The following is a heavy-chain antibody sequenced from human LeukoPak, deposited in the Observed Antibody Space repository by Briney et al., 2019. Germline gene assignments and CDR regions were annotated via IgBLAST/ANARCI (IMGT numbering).Heavy chain of an antibody. Sequence: ASVKVSCKASGYTFTSYAMNWVRQAPGQGLEWMGWINTNTGNPTYAQGFTGRFVFSLDTSVSTAYLQISSLKAEDTAVYYCASDSPSYYGDYGRTDAFDIWGQGTMVTVSS. D-gene: IGHD4-17*01. J-gene: IGHJ3*02. V-gene: IGHV7-4-1*02. CDR2: INTNTGNP. CDR1: GYTFTSYA. CDR3: ASDSPSYYGDYGRTDAFDI.